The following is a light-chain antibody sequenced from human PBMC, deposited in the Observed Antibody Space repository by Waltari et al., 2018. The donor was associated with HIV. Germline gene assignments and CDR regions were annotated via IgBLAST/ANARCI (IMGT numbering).Light chain of an antibody. Sequence: QSALTQTASVSGSPGQSITISCTGTSRDVGSYNRLSGYQQHPGKAPKLMIYEGSKRPSGVSNRFSGSKSGNTASLTISGLQAEDEADYYCCSYAGSSNVVFGGGTKLTVL. V-gene: IGLV2-23*01. CDR2: EGS. J-gene: IGLJ2*01. CDR1: SRDVGSYNR. CDR3: CSYAGSSNVV.